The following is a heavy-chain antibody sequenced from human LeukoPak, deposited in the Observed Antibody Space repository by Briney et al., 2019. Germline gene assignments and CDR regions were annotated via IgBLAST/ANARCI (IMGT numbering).Heavy chain of an antibody. J-gene: IGHJ4*02. CDR1: VSSFTGYY. V-gene: IGHV1-2*02. CDR2: INPSSGAT. Sequence: ASVKVSCKASVSSFTGYYMYWVRQAPGQGLEWMGWINPSSGATKYAQKLQGRVAMTRDTSISTAYMELSRLRSDDTAMYYCARDGTSTDDYWGQGTLVTVSS. CDR3: ARDGTSTDDY. D-gene: IGHD2-2*01.